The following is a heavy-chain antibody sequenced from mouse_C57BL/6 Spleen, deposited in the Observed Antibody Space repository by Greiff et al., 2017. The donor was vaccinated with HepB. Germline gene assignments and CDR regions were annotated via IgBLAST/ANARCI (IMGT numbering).Heavy chain of an antibody. J-gene: IGHJ4*01. CDR3: ARFTTVGYAMDY. CDR2: IDPSDSYT. V-gene: IGHV1-69*01. D-gene: IGHD1-1*01. CDR1: GYTFTSYW. Sequence: VKLQQPGAELVMPGASVKLSCKASGYTFTSYWMHWVKQRPGQGLEWIGEIDPSDSYTNYNQKFKGKSTLTVDKSSSTAYMQLSSLTSEDSAVYYCARFTTVGYAMDYWGQGTSVTVSS.